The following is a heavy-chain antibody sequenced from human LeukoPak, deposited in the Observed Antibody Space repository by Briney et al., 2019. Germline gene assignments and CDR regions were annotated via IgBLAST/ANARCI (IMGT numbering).Heavy chain of an antibody. CDR2: INPDRDGA. V-gene: IGHV1-2*02. Sequence: ASVRVSCKASGYTFTAYYMHWVRQAPGQGLELMVWINPDRDGANYVQKFQGRVTMTRDTSISTAYMELSRLRSDDTAMYYCATVSGGSLDIWGQGTMVTVSS. CDR1: GYTFTAYY. CDR3: ATVSGGSLDI. D-gene: IGHD3-16*01. J-gene: IGHJ3*02.